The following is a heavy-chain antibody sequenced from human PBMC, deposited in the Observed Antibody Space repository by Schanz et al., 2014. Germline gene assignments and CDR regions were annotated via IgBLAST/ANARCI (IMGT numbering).Heavy chain of an antibody. CDR1: GFNFSNYD. J-gene: IGHJ3*02. Sequence: EVQLVESGGGLVQPGESLRLSCAASGFNFSNYDIHWVRQAPKGLEWVSSINSRSNFIYYADSVKGRFTISRDNAKNSLYLQMNSLRAEDTAVYYCAGAVATIRADSFDIWGQGTMVAVSS. CDR3: AGAVATIRADSFDI. CDR2: INSRSNFI. V-gene: IGHV3-21*01. D-gene: IGHD5-12*01.